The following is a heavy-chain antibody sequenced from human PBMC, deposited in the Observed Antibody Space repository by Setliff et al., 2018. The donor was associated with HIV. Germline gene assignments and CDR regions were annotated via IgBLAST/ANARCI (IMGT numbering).Heavy chain of an antibody. CDR1: GDSVSTRNSF. CDR3: VKHVDSDFRGDPDWFDP. Sequence: PSETLSLTCTVSGDSVSTRNSFWGWIRQPPGKGLEWIGSFSYNGGRRYTPSLKSRVTISADMSKNQFSLNLNSVTAADTDVYYCVKHVDSDFRGDPDWFDPWGQGIPVTVSS. J-gene: IGHJ5*02. V-gene: IGHV4-39*01. D-gene: IGHD3-3*01. CDR2: FSYNGGR.